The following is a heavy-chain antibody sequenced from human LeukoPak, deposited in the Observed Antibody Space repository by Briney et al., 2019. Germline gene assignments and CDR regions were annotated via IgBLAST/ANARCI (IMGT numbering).Heavy chain of an antibody. J-gene: IGHJ4*02. V-gene: IGHV1-69*05. Sequence: ASVKVSCKASGYTFTDYYMHWVRQAPGQGLEWMGGIIPIFGTANYAQKFQGRVTITTDESTSTAYMELSSLRSEDTAVYYCASLSQYLSFDYWGQGTLVTVSS. CDR1: GYTFTDYY. CDR3: ASLSQYLSFDY. CDR2: IIPIFGTA. D-gene: IGHD2-2*01.